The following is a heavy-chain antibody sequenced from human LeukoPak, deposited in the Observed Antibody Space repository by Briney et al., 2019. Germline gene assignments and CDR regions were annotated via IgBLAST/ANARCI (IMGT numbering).Heavy chain of an antibody. CDR3: ARVGSGSPD. CDR2: INSDGSIR. Sequence: GGSLRLSCAASGFTFSSYWMHWVRQAPGKGLVWVSRINSDGSIRNYVDSVRGRFTISRDNGKNTLYLEMSSLRAEDTAVYYCARVGSGSPDWGQGTLVTVSS. D-gene: IGHD1-26*01. J-gene: IGHJ4*02. V-gene: IGHV3-74*01. CDR1: GFTFSSYW.